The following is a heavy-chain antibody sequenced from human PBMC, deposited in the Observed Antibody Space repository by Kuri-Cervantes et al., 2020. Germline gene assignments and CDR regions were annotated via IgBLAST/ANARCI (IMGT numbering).Heavy chain of an antibody. CDR1: GFTVSSNY. CDR3: ARGMTTEGYYYYGMDV. J-gene: IGHJ6*02. Sequence: GGSLRLSCAASGFTVSSNYMSWVRQAPGKGLEWVSYISSSSSTIYYADSVKGRFTISRDNAKNSLYLQMNSLRDEDTAVYYCARGMTTEGYYYYGMDVWGQGTTVTVSS. D-gene: IGHD4-11*01. V-gene: IGHV3-48*02. CDR2: ISSSSSTI.